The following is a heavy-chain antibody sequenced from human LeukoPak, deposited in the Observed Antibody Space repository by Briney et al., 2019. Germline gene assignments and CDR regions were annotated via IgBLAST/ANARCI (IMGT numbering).Heavy chain of an antibody. CDR2: IKQDGSEK. CDR1: GFTFSSYW. V-gene: IGHV3-7*03. J-gene: IGHJ4*02. D-gene: IGHD1-26*01. CDR3: ARGGGSYYEGAMCDY. Sequence: GGSLRLSCAASGFTFSSYWMSWVRQAPGKGLEWVANIKQDGSEKYYVDSVKGRFAISRDNAKNSLFLQMNSLRVEDTAVYYCARGGGSYYEGAMCDYWGQGTLVTVSS.